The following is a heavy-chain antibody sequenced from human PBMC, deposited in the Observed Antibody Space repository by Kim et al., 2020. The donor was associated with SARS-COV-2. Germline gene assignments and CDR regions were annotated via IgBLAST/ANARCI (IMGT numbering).Heavy chain of an antibody. CDR3: TTDTHPGYVWGSYRFGY. J-gene: IGHJ4*02. CDR1: GFTFSNAW. Sequence: GGSLRLSCAASGFTFSNAWMSWVRQAPGKGLEWVGRIKSKTDGGTTDYAAPVKGRFTISRDDSKNTLYLQMNSLKTEDTAVYYCTTDTHPGYVWGSYRFGYWGQGTLVTVSS. D-gene: IGHD3-16*02. CDR2: IKSKTDGGTT. V-gene: IGHV3-15*01.